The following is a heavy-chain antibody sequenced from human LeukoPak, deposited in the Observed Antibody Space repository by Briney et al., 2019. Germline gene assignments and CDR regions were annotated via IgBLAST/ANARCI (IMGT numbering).Heavy chain of an antibody. Sequence: SETLSLTCAVSGGSIRNSSFYWGWIRQPPGKGLEWIASIYNSGTTYYNPSIKSRITIFVDTSKNQVSLKLRSVTAADTAVYYCQSRFLEWLLDYWGQGTLVTVSS. V-gene: IGHV4-39*01. D-gene: IGHD3-3*01. CDR1: GGSIRNSSFY. J-gene: IGHJ4*02. CDR2: IYNSGTT. CDR3: QSRFLEWLLDY.